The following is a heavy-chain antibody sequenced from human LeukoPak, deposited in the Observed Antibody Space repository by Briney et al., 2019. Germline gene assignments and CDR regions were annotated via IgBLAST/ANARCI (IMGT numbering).Heavy chain of an antibody. CDR3: VTTWGAHYWYFDL. V-gene: IGHV3-48*01. D-gene: IGHD1-26*01. CDR1: GFTFSSYS. Sequence: PGGSLRLSCAASGFTFSSYSMNWVRQAPGKGLEWVLYISSSSSTIYYAESVRGRFTISRDNAKNSLYLQMNSLRAEDTAVYYCVTTWGAHYWYFDLWGRGALVTVSS. J-gene: IGHJ2*01. CDR2: ISSSSSTI.